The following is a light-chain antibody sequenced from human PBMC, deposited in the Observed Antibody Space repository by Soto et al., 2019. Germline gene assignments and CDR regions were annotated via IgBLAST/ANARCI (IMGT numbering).Light chain of an antibody. CDR3: CSYTGTTSPWV. J-gene: IGLJ3*02. CDR1: SSDIGAYDY. CDR2: GAN. V-gene: IGLV2-14*01. Sequence: QSALTQPASVSGSPGESIIISCTGSSSDIGAYDYVSWYQHHPGRAPKVIIFGANDRASGVSHRFSGSKSGNTASLTISGLQAEDEADYYCCSYTGTTSPWVFGGGTKLTVL.